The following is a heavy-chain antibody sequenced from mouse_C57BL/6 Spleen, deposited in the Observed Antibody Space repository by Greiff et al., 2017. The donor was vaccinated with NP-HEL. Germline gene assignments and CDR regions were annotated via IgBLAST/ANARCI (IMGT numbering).Heavy chain of an antibody. CDR2: IYPRSGNT. Sequence: VQLQESGAELARPGASVKLSCKASGYTFTSYGISWVKQRTGQGLEWIGEIYPRSGNTYYNEKFKGEATLTADKSSSTAYMELRSLTSEDSAVYFCARGGGYYAFAYWGQGTLVTVSA. CDR1: GYTFTSYG. D-gene: IGHD2-3*01. CDR3: ARGGGYYAFAY. J-gene: IGHJ3*01. V-gene: IGHV1-81*01.